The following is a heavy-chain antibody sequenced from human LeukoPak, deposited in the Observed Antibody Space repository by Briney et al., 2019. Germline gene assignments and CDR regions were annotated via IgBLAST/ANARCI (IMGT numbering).Heavy chain of an antibody. CDR2: TYYSGST. D-gene: IGHD1-14*01. Sequence: PSETLSLICVVSGGSLSSSSSYWGWIRQPPGKGLEWIGGTYYSGSTYYNPSLKSRVTISLDTSKNQFSLKLSSVTAADTAVYYCAREITWHMDVWGKGTTVTVSS. CDR3: AREITWHMDV. CDR1: GGSLSSSSSY. V-gene: IGHV4-39*07. J-gene: IGHJ6*03.